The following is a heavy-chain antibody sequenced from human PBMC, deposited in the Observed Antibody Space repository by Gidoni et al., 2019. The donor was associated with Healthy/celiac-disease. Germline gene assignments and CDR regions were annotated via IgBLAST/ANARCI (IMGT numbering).Heavy chain of an antibody. CDR3: ARIAIAAAGTEYWFDP. D-gene: IGHD6-13*01. Sequence: EVQLVESGGGLVQPGGSLRLSCAASGFTFSSYEMNWVRQAPGKGLEWVSDISSSGSTIYYADSVKGRFTISRDNAKNSLYLQMNSLRAEDTAVYYCARIAIAAAGTEYWFDPWGQGTLVTVSS. V-gene: IGHV3-48*03. CDR1: GFTFSSYE. J-gene: IGHJ5*02. CDR2: ISSSGSTI.